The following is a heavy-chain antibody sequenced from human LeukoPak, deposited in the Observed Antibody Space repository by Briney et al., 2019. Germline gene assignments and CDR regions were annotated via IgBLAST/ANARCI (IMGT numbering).Heavy chain of an antibody. V-gene: IGHV3-66*01. CDR3: AKASGGVVIDY. CDR1: GFTVSSNY. Sequence: PGGSLRLSCAASGFTVSSNYMSWVRQAPGKGLEWVSVIYSGGSTYYADSVKGRFTISRDNSKNTLYLQMNSLRAEDTAVYYCAKASGGVVIDYWGQGTLVTVSS. CDR2: IYSGGST. D-gene: IGHD3-3*01. J-gene: IGHJ4*02.